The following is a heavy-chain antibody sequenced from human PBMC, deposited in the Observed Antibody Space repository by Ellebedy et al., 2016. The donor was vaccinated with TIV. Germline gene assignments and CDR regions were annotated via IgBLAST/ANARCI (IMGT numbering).Heavy chain of an antibody. V-gene: IGHV3-74*01. CDR3: ARGGRDQWLIDY. D-gene: IGHD6-19*01. CDR1: GFTFSNYW. CDR2: INRDGSSA. J-gene: IGHJ4*02. Sequence: GESLKISCAASGFTFSNYWIHWVRQAPGKGLVWLSRINRDGSSAHYADSVKGRFSISRDNSKNTLYVQMNSLRAEDTAVYYCARGGRDQWLIDYWGQGTLVTVSS.